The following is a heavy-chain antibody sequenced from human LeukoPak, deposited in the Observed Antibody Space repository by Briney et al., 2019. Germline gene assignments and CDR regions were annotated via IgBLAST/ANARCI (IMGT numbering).Heavy chain of an antibody. J-gene: IGHJ6*02. Sequence: SQTLSLTCTVSGGSISSGSYYWSWIRQPAGKGLEWIGRIYTSGSTNYNPSLKSRVTISVDTSKNQFSLKLSSVTAADTAVYYCARDGYYSYGMDVWGQGTTVTVSS. CDR2: IYTSGST. CDR3: ARDGYYSYGMDV. V-gene: IGHV4-61*02. CDR1: GGSISSGSYY.